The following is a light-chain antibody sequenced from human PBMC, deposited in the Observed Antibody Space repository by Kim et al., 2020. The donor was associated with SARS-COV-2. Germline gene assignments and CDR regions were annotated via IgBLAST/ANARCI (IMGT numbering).Light chain of an antibody. CDR3: SSHTKSSTVV. CDR1: SSDVGAYNF. CDR2: DVT. J-gene: IGLJ3*02. V-gene: IGLV2-14*03. Sequence: QSALTQPASVSGSPGQSITIYCTGTSSDVGAYNFVSWYQQYPGKAPKLMIYDVTKRPSGVSSRFSASKSANTASLTISGPQAGNEADYYCSSHTKSSTVVCGRETQLT.